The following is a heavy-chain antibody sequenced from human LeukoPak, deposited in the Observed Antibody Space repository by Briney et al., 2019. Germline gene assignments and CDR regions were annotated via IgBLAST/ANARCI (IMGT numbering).Heavy chain of an antibody. J-gene: IGHJ4*02. D-gene: IGHD3-10*01. Sequence: GSLRLSCAASGFTFSSYAMSWVRQAPGKGLEWVSAISGSGGSTYYADSVKGRFTISRDNSKNTLYLQMNSLRAEDTAVYYCAKNPLLWFGPPSEYYFDYWGQGTLVTVSS. V-gene: IGHV3-23*01. CDR3: AKNPLLWFGPPSEYYFDY. CDR1: GFTFSSYA. CDR2: ISGSGGST.